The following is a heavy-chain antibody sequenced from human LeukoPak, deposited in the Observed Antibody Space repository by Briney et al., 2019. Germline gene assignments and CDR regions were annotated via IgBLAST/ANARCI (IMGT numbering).Heavy chain of an antibody. CDR1: GFTLSSYE. J-gene: IGHJ4*02. D-gene: IGHD1-26*01. V-gene: IGHV3-48*03. Sequence: PGGSLRLSCAASGFTLSSYEMNWVRQAPGKGLEWVSYISSSGSTIYYADSVMGRFTTSRDNAKNSLYLQMISLRAEVTAVYYCARISVSYLFYYWGQGTLGSASS. CDR3: ARISVSYLFYY. CDR2: ISSSGSTI.